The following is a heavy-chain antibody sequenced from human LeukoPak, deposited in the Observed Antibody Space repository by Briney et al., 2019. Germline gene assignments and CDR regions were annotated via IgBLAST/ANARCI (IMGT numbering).Heavy chain of an antibody. Sequence: PGGSLRLSCAASGFSLSSYAMSWVRQAPGKGLEWVSAISSTDAGTYHADSVRGWFTISRDSSKNTLYLQMNSLRAEDAAVYYCAKAPVTSCRGAYCYPFDYWGQGTLVTVSS. CDR3: AKAPVTSCRGAYCYPFDY. J-gene: IGHJ4*02. D-gene: IGHD2-21*01. CDR1: GFSLSSYA. V-gene: IGHV3-23*01. CDR2: ISSTDAGT.